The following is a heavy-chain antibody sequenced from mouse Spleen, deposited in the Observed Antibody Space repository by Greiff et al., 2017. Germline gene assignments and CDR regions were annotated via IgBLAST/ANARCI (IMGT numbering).Heavy chain of an antibody. J-gene: IGHJ1*03. V-gene: IGHV1-15*01. CDR3: TREGIYDGYYYWYFDV. Sequence: VQLQESGAELVRPGASVTLSCKASGYTFTDYEMHWVKQTPVHGLEWIGAIDPETGGTAYNQKFKGKAILTADKSSSTAYMELRSLTSEDSAVYYCTREGIYDGYYYWYFDVWGTGTTVTVSS. D-gene: IGHD2-3*01. CDR2: IDPETGGT. CDR1: GYTFTDYE.